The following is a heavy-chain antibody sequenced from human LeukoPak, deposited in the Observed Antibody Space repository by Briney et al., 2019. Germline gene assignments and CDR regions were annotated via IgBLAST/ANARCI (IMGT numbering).Heavy chain of an antibody. Sequence: GGSLRLSCVASGFTFSSYAMTWVRQAPGKGLEWVSCTSGSGNTAYYADSVKGRFTISRDNSKNTLYLQMSSLRAEDTAVYYCAKGYDSRGSHYYYYGMDVRGQGTTVTVSS. D-gene: IGHD3-22*01. CDR3: AKGYDSRGSHYYYYGMDV. CDR2: TSGSGNTA. V-gene: IGHV3-23*01. CDR1: GFTFSSYA. J-gene: IGHJ6*02.